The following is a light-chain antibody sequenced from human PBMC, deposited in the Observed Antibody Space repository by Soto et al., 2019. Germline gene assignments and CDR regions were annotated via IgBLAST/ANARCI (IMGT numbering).Light chain of an antibody. V-gene: IGLV3-21*02. J-gene: IGLJ3*02. CDR1: KLADKS. Sequence: SYELTQAPSVSVAPGQRARITCAGNKLADKSVHWYQQKPGQAPGLVVYDDRDRPSGVPERFSGTNSDNVAALTIFRVEAGDEAEYFCQVWDSDSAHWVFGGGTKVTVL. CDR3: QVWDSDSAHWV. CDR2: DDR.